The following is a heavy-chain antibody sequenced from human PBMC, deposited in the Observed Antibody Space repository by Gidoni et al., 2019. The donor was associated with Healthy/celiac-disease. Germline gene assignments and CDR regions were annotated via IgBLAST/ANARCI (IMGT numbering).Heavy chain of an antibody. V-gene: IGHV4-31*03. Sequence: QVQLQESGPGLVKPSQTLSFTCTVSGGSIRRGGYYWSWIRQHPGKGLEWIGYIDYRGSSDYNPTRKSRVTISVDTSKNQFSLKLSAVTAADTAVYYCARESNYRVQGLGYYYYYMDVWGKGTTVTVSS. CDR2: IDYRGSS. J-gene: IGHJ6*03. CDR1: GGSIRRGGYY. CDR3: ARESNYRVQGLGYYYYYMDV. D-gene: IGHD3-10*01.